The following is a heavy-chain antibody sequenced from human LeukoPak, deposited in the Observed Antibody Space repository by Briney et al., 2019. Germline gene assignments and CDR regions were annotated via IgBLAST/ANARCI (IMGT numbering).Heavy chain of an antibody. V-gene: IGHV3-23*01. CDR2: ITGGGRT. Sequence: PGGSLRLSCAASGFTFNNYAVMWVRQAQGQGLEWVSAITGGGRTYYADSVKGRFTISRDNSKNTLYLQMNRLRAEDTARYFCARDPNGDYIGAFDFLAKGQWSPSLQ. CDR3: ARDPNGDYIGAFDF. J-gene: IGHJ3*01. CDR1: GFTFNNYA. D-gene: IGHD4-17*01.